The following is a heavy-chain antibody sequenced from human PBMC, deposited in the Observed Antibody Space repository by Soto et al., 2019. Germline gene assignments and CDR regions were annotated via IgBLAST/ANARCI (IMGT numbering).Heavy chain of an antibody. Sequence: GGSLRLSCAASGFTFSSYAMSWVRQAPGKGLEWVSAISGSGGSTYYADSVKGRFTISRDNSKNTLYLQMNSLRAEDTAVYYCAKASSRYFDWPHFDYWGQGTLVTVSS. CDR3: AKASSRYFDWPHFDY. D-gene: IGHD3-9*01. CDR2: ISGSGGST. V-gene: IGHV3-23*01. J-gene: IGHJ4*02. CDR1: GFTFSSYA.